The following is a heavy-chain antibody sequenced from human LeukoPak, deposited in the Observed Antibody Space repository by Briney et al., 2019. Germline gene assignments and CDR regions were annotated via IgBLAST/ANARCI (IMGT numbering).Heavy chain of an antibody. CDR1: GFTFSIYW. D-gene: IGHD3-10*01. Sequence: GGSLRLSCAASGFTFSIYWMSWVRQAPGKGLEWVANIKQDGSQKYYVDSVEGRFTISRDNAKNSLYLQMNSLRAEDTAVYYCARHYGSGTYYYYFDYWGQGTLVTVSS. J-gene: IGHJ4*02. CDR2: IKQDGSQK. V-gene: IGHV3-7*01. CDR3: ARHYGSGTYYYYFDY.